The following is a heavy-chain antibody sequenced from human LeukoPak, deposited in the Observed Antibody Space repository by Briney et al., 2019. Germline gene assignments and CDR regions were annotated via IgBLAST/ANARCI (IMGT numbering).Heavy chain of an antibody. J-gene: IGHJ4*02. V-gene: IGHV4-39*01. CDR3: ASGLLFDY. D-gene: IGHD1-26*01. Sequence: SETLSLTCTVSGGSISSSSYYWGWIRQPPGKGLEWIGSIYYSGSTYYNPSLKSRVTISVDTSKNQFSLKLSSVTAADAAVYYCASGLLFDYWGQGTLVTVSS. CDR2: IYYSGST. CDR1: GGSISSSSYY.